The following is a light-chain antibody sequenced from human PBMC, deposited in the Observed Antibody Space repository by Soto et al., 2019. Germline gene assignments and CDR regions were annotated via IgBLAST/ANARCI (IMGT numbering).Light chain of an antibody. CDR2: DVS. Sequence: DIHMTQAPSTLSASVGDRVTITCRASQSINAWLAWYQQKPGKAPKLLIYDVSTLASGVPSRFSGSASGTEFTLTISNLESEDFASYYCPQYHRYSTFGQGTRVDIK. J-gene: IGKJ1*01. CDR3: PQYHRYST. V-gene: IGKV1-5*01. CDR1: QSINAW.